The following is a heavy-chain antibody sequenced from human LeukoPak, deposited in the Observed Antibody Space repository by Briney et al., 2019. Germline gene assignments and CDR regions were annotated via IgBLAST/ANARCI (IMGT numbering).Heavy chain of an antibody. Sequence: PGGSLRLSCAASGFTFSNAWMNWVRQAPGKGPEWVGRSRNKANSYTPEYAASVKGRFTVSRDDSKDSVFLQMSSLKTEDTAVYYCARAAGEWGQGTLVTVSS. V-gene: IGHV3-72*01. D-gene: IGHD4-17*01. J-gene: IGHJ4*02. CDR1: GFTFSNAW. CDR2: SRNKANSYTP. CDR3: ARAAGE.